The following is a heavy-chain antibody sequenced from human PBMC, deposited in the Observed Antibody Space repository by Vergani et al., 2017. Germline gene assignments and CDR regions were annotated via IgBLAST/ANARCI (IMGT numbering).Heavy chain of an antibody. CDR1: GFSFSSYS. D-gene: IGHD6-13*01. Sequence: EVQLVESGGGLVKTGGSLRLSCAASGFSFSSYSMNWVRQAPGKGLEWVASISGSSSYVFYRDSVEGRFTITRDNAKKSVYLQMNSLRAEDTALYYCVKDIAASGNYWYFDLWGRGTLVTVSS. CDR3: VKDIAASGNYWYFDL. CDR2: ISGSSSYV. V-gene: IGHV3-21*04. J-gene: IGHJ2*01.